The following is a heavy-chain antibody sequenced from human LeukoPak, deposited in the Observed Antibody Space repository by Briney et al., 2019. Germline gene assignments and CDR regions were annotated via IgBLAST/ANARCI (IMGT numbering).Heavy chain of an antibody. J-gene: IGHJ5*02. Sequence: ASVKVSCKASGYTFTSYDINWVRQATGQGLEWMGWMNPNSGNTGYAQKFQGRVSMTWNTSISTAYMELSSLKSEDTAMYYCAKIGAAARRTPNPRWFDPWGQGTLVTVSS. CDR2: MNPNSGNT. CDR1: GYTFTSYD. V-gene: IGHV1-8*01. CDR3: AKIGAAARRTPNPRWFDP. D-gene: IGHD6-6*01.